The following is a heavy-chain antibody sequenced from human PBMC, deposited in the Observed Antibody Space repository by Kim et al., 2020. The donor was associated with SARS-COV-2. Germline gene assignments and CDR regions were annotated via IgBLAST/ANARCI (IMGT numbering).Heavy chain of an antibody. CDR3: ARDLYGDYFNWFDP. D-gene: IGHD4-17*01. V-gene: IGHV7-4-1*02. CDR2: INTNTGNP. J-gene: IGHJ5*02. Sequence: ASVKVSCKASGYTFTSYAMNWVRQAPGQGLEWMGWINTNTGNPTYAQGFTGRFVFSLDTSVSTAYLQISSLKAEDTAVYYCARDLYGDYFNWFDPWGQGTLVTVSS. CDR1: GYTFTSYA.